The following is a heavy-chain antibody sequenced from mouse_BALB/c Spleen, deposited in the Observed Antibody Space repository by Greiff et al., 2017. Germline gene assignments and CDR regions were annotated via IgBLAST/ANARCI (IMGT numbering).Heavy chain of an antibody. Sequence: EVQLVESGPGLVKPSQSLSLTCTVTGYSITSDYAWNWIRQFPGNKLEWMGYISYSGSTSYNPSLKSRISITRDTSKNQFFLQLNSVTTEDTATYYCARSRYYGYLDYWGQGTTLTVSS. D-gene: IGHD1-1*01. CDR1: GYSITSDYA. CDR3: ARSRYYGYLDY. CDR2: ISYSGST. J-gene: IGHJ2*01. V-gene: IGHV3-2*02.